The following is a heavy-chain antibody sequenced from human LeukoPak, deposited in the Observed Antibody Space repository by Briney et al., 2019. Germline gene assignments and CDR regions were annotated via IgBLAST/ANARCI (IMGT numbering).Heavy chain of an antibody. CDR3: ARVGRITIFGVVKPNWFDP. CDR1: GGSFSGYY. J-gene: IGHJ5*02. D-gene: IGHD3-3*01. V-gene: IGHV4-34*01. CDR2: INHSGST. Sequence: SVTLSLTCAVYGGSFSGYYWSWNRQPPGKGLEWIGEINHSGSTNYNPSLKSRVTISVDTSKNQFSLKLSSVTAADTAVYYCARVGRITIFGVVKPNWFDPWGQGTLVTVSS.